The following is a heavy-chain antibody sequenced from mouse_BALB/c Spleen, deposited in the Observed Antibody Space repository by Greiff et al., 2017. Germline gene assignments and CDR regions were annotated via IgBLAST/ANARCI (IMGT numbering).Heavy chain of an antibody. D-gene: IGHD4-1*01. J-gene: IGHJ3*01. CDR2: ISDGGSYT. V-gene: IGHV5-4*02. CDR3: AGDDWDGAY. Sequence: EVQLVESGGGLVKPGGSLTLSCAASGFTFSDYYMYWVRQTPEKRLEWVATISDGGSYTYYPDSVKGRFTISRDNAKNNLYLQMSSLKSEDTAMYYCAGDDWDGAYWGQGTLVTVSA. CDR1: GFTFSDYY.